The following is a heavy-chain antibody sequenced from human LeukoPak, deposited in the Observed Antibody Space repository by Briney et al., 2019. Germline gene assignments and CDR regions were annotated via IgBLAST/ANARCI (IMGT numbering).Heavy chain of an antibody. CDR1: GSTFSNYA. CDR3: AKEKEYQLLFGGAFDI. V-gene: IGHV3-23*01. J-gene: IGHJ3*02. D-gene: IGHD2-2*01. Sequence: GGSLRLSCAASGSTFSNYAMSWVRQAPGKGLEWVSAISGSGGSTYYADSVKGRFTISRDNSKNTLYLQMNSLRAEDTAVYYCAKEKEYQLLFGGAFDIWGQGTMVTVSS. CDR2: ISGSGGST.